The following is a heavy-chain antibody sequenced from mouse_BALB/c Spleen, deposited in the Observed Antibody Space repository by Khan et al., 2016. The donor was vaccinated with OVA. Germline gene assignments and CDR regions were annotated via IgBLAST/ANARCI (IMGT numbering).Heavy chain of an antibody. V-gene: IGHV1-18*01. CDR3: GEDAGRY. Sequence: IQLVQSGPELVKPGASVKISCRTSGYTFPEYTVHWVKQSLGKSLDWIGVINPKNGGTAYNQKFKGMATLTVDKSSSTAYMEFRSLTSEDSAIYYYGEDAGRYWGQGTSVTVAS. CDR2: INPKNGGT. J-gene: IGHJ4*01. CDR1: GYTFPEYT.